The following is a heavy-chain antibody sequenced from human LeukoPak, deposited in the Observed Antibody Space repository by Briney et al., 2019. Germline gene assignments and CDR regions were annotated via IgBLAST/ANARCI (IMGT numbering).Heavy chain of an antibody. CDR3: AVAGARYSDTGGLYAFDF. CDR1: GASTSSASYF. J-gene: IGHJ3*01. CDR2: IYYSGRP. V-gene: IGHV4-39*01. D-gene: IGHD2-8*02. Sequence: PSETLSLTCTVSGASTSSASYFWGWIRQPPGKGLEWIGTIYYSGRPYFNPSLNSRVTISVDASKNQFSLKLNPVTAADTAVYYCAVAGARYSDTGGLYAFDFWGRGTMVTVSS.